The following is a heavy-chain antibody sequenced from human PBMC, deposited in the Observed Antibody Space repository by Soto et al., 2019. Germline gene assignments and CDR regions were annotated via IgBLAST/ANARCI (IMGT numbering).Heavy chain of an antibody. Sequence: QVQLQESGPGLVRPSGTLSLTCAVSGDSIIGTGWWSWVRQYPGKGLDWIGEVYHSGATNYNPSLKSRVTISVDTSRNQFSLNLGSVTAADTAVYYCVRNGYYRLDVWGQGTTVTVSS. CDR2: VYHSGAT. J-gene: IGHJ6*02. V-gene: IGHV4-4*02. CDR3: VRNGYYRLDV. CDR1: GDSIIGTGW. D-gene: IGHD3-22*01.